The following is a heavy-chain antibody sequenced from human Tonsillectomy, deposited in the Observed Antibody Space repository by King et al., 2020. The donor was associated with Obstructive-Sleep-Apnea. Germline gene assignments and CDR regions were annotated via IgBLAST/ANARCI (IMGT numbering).Heavy chain of an antibody. D-gene: IGHD3-10*01. CDR3: ARRYYFGSGTYWYFDL. V-gene: IGHV5-10-1*01. Sequence: VQLVESGAEVKKPGESLRISCTGSGYDFSSHWISWVRQVPGKGLEWMGKIDPKDSYTGYSPSFQGHITISVDKSISTAYLQWSSLKASDSAMYYCARRYYFGSGTYWYFDLWGRGSLVTVSS. CDR2: IDPKDSYT. J-gene: IGHJ2*01. CDR1: GYDFSSHW.